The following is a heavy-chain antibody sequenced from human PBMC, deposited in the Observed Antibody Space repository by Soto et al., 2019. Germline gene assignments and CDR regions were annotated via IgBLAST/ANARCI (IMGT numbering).Heavy chain of an antibody. Sequence: QVQLVQSGAEVKKPGSSVKVSCKASGGTFSSYTISWVRHAPGQGLEWMGRIIPILGIANYAKKFQGRVTITADKSTSTAYMELSSLRSEDTAVYYCASRYCSSTSCPDYWGQGTLVTVSS. CDR3: ASRYCSSTSCPDY. CDR1: GGTFSSYT. D-gene: IGHD2-2*01. V-gene: IGHV1-69*02. J-gene: IGHJ4*02. CDR2: IIPILGIA.